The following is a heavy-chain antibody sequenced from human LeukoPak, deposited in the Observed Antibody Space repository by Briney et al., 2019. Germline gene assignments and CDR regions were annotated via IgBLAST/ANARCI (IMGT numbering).Heavy chain of an antibody. J-gene: IGHJ4*02. CDR2: ISGSGGST. CDR3: AKTHTAMVPQTYYFDY. V-gene: IGHV3-23*01. D-gene: IGHD5-18*01. CDR1: GFTFSSYA. Sequence: GGSLRLSCAASGFTFSSYAMSWVRQAPGKGLEWVSAISGSGGSTYYADSVEGRFTISRDNSKNTLYLQMNSLRAEDTAVYYCAKTHTAMVPQTYYFDYWGQGTLVTVSS.